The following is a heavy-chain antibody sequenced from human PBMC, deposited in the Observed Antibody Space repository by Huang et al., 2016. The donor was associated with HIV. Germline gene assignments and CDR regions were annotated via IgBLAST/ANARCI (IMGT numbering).Heavy chain of an antibody. CDR1: GYMFTKYW. J-gene: IGHJ5*02. CDR2: IYPGDSDT. Sequence: EVQLVQSGAEVKKPGESLKISCKGSGYMFTKYWIGWVGQMPGKGLEWMVIIYPGDSDTRYSPSCQGQVTSSADKSITTAYLQWSSLKASDTAIYYCARHDGARPGWVDNWGQGTLVTVSS. V-gene: IGHV5-51*01. D-gene: IGHD4-17*01. CDR3: ARHDGARPGWVDN.